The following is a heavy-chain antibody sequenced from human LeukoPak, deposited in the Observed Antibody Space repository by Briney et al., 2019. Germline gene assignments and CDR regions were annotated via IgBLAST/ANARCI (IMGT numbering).Heavy chain of an antibody. V-gene: IGHV1-18*01. CDR2: ISAYNGNT. CDR1: GYTFTSYG. D-gene: IGHD3-10*01. CDR3: ARGSMVRGATHLTY. J-gene: IGHJ4*02. Sequence: ASVTVSCKASGYTFTSYGISWVRQAPGQGLEWMGWISAYNGNTNYAQKLQGRVTMTTDTSTSTAYMELRSLRSDDTAVYYCARGSMVRGATHLTYWGQGTLVTVSS.